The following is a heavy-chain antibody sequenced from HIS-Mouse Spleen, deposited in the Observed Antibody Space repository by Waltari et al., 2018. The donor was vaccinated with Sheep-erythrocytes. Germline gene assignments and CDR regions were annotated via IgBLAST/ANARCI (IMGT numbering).Heavy chain of an antibody. CDR3: ARDTGTDAFDI. CDR1: GFTFSSYS. Sequence: EVQLVESGGGLVKPGGSLRLSCAASGFTFSSYSMNWVRQTPGDGLEWVSAINSRSSYIYYADSVKGRVTISRDNAKNSLYLQMNSLRAEYTAVYYCARDTGTDAFDIWGQGTMVTVSS. V-gene: IGHV3-21*01. D-gene: IGHD1-1*01. CDR2: INSRSSYI. J-gene: IGHJ3*02.